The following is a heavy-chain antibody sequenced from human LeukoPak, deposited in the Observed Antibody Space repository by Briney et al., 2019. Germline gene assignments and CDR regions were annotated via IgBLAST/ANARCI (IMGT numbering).Heavy chain of an antibody. J-gene: IGHJ5*02. D-gene: IGHD3-10*01. V-gene: IGHV4-34*01. CDR2: INHSGST. CDR1: GWSFSGFY. CDR3: ARGPESGSYFAWFDP. Sequence: PSETLSHTCAVYGWSFSGFYWSWVRQPPGKALEWVGEINHSGSTYYNPSFKSRVTILVDTSRNQFSLKLTSVTAADTAVYYCARGPESGSYFAWFDPWGQGTLVTVSS.